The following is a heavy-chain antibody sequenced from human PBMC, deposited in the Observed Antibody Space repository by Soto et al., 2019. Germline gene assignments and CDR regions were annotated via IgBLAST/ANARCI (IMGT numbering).Heavy chain of an antibody. CDR3: ARLKSYYDSRGSSDY. D-gene: IGHD3-22*01. CDR1: GYTFTGYY. CDR2: INPNNGDT. J-gene: IGHJ4*02. Sequence: ATVKVSCKASGYTFTGYYIYWLRQAPGQGLEWMGWINPNNGDTNYAQKFQGGVTMTRDSSISTAYLELSRLRSDDTAIYYCARLKSYYDSRGSSDYWGQGTLVTVS. V-gene: IGHV1-2*02.